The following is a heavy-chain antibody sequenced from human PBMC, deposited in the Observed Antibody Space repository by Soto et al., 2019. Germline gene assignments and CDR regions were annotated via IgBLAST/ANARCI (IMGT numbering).Heavy chain of an antibody. CDR3: AKARVDYDFWSGYISPPPPDY. J-gene: IGHJ4*02. V-gene: IGHV3-23*01. Sequence: GGSLRLSCAASGFTFSSYAMSWVRQAPGKGLEWVSAISGSGVSTYYADSVKGRFTISRDNSKNTLYLQMNSLRAEDTAVYYCAKARVDYDFWSGYISPPPPDYWGQGTLVTVSS. CDR2: ISGSGVST. CDR1: GFTFSSYA. D-gene: IGHD3-3*01.